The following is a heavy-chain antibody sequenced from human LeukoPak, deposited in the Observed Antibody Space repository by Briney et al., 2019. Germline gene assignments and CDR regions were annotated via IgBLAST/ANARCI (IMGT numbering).Heavy chain of an antibody. CDR3: AGGTGFIIKD. V-gene: IGHV3-7*03. J-gene: IGHJ4*02. Sequence: GGSLRLSCAASGFTFSSYGMHWVRRAPGKGLEWVANIKQDGSEKNYVDSVKGRFTISRDNAKNSLYLQMNNLRVEDTAMYYCAGGTGFIIKDWGQGTLVTVSS. CDR1: GFTFSSYG. CDR2: IKQDGSEK. D-gene: IGHD3-9*01.